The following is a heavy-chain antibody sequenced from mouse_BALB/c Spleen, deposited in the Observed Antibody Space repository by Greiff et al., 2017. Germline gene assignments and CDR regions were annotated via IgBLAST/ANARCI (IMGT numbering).Heavy chain of an antibody. CDR1: GDSITSGY. Sequence: EVKLQESGPSLVKPSQTLSLTCSVTGDSITSGYWNWIRKFPGNKLEYMGYISYSGSTYYNPSLKSRISITRDTSKNQYYLQLNSVTTEDTATYYCARWGYYGSSPYAMYYWGQGTSVTVSS. CDR3: ARWGYYGSSPYAMYY. V-gene: IGHV3-8*02. J-gene: IGHJ4*01. D-gene: IGHD1-1*01. CDR2: ISYSGST.